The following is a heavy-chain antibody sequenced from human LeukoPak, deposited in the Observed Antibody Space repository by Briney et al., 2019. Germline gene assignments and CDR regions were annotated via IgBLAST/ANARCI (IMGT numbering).Heavy chain of an antibody. CDR3: ARDRYASY. D-gene: IGHD3-9*01. CDR2: INSDGSST. V-gene: IGHV3-74*01. Sequence: PGGSLRLSCAASGFTFSSNWMHWVRQAPGKGLVWVSLINSDGSSTSYADSVKGRFTISRDNAKNTLYLQMNSLRAEDTAVYYCARDRYASYWGQGSLVTVSS. CDR1: GFTFSSNW. J-gene: IGHJ4*02.